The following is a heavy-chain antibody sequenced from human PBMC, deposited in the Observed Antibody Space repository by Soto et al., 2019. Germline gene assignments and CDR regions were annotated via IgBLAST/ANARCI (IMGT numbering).Heavy chain of an antibody. CDR3: ARSRITGTTGYYYGMDV. J-gene: IGHJ6*02. V-gene: IGHV1-2*04. Sequence: PSVKVSCKASGYTFTGYYMHWVRQAPGQGLEWMGWINPNSGGTNYAQKFQGWVTMTRDTSISTAYMELSRLRSDDTAVYYCARSRITGTTGYYYGMDVWGQGTTVTVSS. CDR1: GYTFTGYY. D-gene: IGHD1-7*01. CDR2: INPNSGGT.